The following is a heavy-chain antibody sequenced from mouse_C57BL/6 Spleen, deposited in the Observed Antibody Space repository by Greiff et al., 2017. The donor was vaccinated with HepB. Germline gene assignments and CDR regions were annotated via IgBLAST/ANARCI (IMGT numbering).Heavy chain of an antibody. CDR2: INPNNGGT. J-gene: IGHJ1*03. CDR3: ARAYYYGSRRGYFDV. CDR1: GYTFTDYY. V-gene: IGHV1-26*01. D-gene: IGHD1-1*01. Sequence: EVQLQQSGPELVKPGASVKISCKASGYTFTDYYMNWVKQSHGKSLEWIGDINPNNGGTSYNQKFKGKATLTVDKSSSTAYMELRSLTSEDSAVYYCARAYYYGSRRGYFDVWGTGTTVTVSS.